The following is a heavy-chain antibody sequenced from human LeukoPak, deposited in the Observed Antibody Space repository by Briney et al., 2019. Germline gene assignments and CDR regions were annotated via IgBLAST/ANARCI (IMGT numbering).Heavy chain of an antibody. D-gene: IGHD3-10*01. V-gene: IGHV1-69*05. J-gene: IGHJ6*03. CDR3: ARDLSRQWFGPKVYYYYMDV. CDR2: IIPIFGTA. CDR1: GGTFSSYA. Sequence: ASVKVSCKASGGTFSSYAISWVRQAPGQGLEWMGRIIPIFGTANYAQKFQGRVTITTDKSTSTAYMELSSLRSEDTAVYYCARDLSRQWFGPKVYYYYMDVWGKGTTVTVSS.